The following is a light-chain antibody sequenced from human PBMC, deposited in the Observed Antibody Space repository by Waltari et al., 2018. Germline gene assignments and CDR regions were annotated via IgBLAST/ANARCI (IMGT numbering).Light chain of an antibody. V-gene: IGKV4-1*01. CDR3: QQYPFT. CDR1: QSVLDNSNNKNY. Sequence: DIVMTQSTDSLAVSLGERATIHCKSSQSVLDNSNNKNYLAWYQQRPGQPPKLLIYWASTRESGVPDRFSGSGSGTDFTLTISSLQAEDVAVYYCQQYPFTFGPGTKVDLK. J-gene: IGKJ3*01. CDR2: WAS.